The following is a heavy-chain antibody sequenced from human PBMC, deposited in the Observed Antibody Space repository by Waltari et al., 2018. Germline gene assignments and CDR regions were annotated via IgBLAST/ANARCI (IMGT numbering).Heavy chain of an antibody. V-gene: IGHV1-58*01. Sequence: QMQLLRSGPEGGKPGASWKVSCKASGFTFSRSVLPWVLQARGQPLEYMGWMCSGSGTPGAGQGFHERVTISRDMSNSTVFLDMNYLRDEDSAVYYCAERYNCDAGQYFDYWGQGTMVIVSS. CDR1: GFTFSRSV. CDR3: AERYNCDAGQYFDY. J-gene: IGHJ4*02. CDR2: MCSGSGTP. D-gene: IGHD1-1*01.